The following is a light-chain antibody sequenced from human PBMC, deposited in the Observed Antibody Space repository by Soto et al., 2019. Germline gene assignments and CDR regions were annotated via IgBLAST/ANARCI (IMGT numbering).Light chain of an antibody. CDR3: NSYTSSSPLV. V-gene: IGLV2-14*01. CDR2: EVN. J-gene: IGLJ3*02. CDR1: SSDVGGYNY. Sequence: QSALTQPASVSGSPGQSITISCTGTSSDVGGYNYVSWYQQHPGKAPKLMIYEVNNRPSGVSNRFSGSKSGNTASLTISGLHAEDEADYYCNSYTSSSPLVFGGGTKLTVL.